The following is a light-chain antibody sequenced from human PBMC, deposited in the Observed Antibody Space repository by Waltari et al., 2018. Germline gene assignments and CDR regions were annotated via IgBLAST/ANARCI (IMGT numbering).Light chain of an antibody. CDR1: SSNIGSNY. Sequence: QSVLTQPPSASGTPGPRVTISCSGSSSNIGSNYVTWYQQLPGTAPKLLTYRNNQRPSGVPDRFSGSKSGTSASLAISGLRSEDEADYYCAAWDDSLSGWVFGGGTKLTVL. V-gene: IGLV1-47*01. J-gene: IGLJ3*02. CDR2: RNN. CDR3: AAWDDSLSGWV.